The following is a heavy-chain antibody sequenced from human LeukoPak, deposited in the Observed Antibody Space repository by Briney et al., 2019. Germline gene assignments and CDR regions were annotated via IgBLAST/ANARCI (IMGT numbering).Heavy chain of an antibody. J-gene: IGHJ5*02. CDR2: ISYDGSNK. CDR1: GFTFSSYA. Sequence: GGSLRLSCAASGFTFSSYAMRWVRQAPGKGLEWVAVISYDGSNKYYADSVKGRFTISRDNSKNTLYLQMNSLRAEDTAVYYCGREDDTAMDRLWFDPWGQGTLLTVPS. V-gene: IGHV3-30*04. CDR3: GREDDTAMDRLWFDP. D-gene: IGHD5-18*01.